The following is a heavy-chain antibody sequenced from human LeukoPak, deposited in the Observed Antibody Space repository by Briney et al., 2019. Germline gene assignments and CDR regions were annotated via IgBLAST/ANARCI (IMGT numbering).Heavy chain of an antibody. CDR2: ISYDGKNI. J-gene: IGHJ4*02. CDR3: ASHYGDYSFFDY. CDR1: GFTFSSYG. V-gene: IGHV3-33*01. Sequence: PGGSLRLSCAASGFTFSSYGMHWVRQAPGKGLEWVAAISYDGKNIHYVDSVKGRFTISRDSSKSTVYLQMNSLRAEDTAVYYCASHYGDYSFFDYWGQGTLVTVSS. D-gene: IGHD4-17*01.